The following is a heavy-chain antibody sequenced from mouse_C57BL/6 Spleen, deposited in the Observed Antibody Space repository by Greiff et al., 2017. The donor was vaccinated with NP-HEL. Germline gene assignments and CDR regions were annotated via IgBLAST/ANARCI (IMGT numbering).Heavy chain of an antibody. CDR2: IYPGSGST. J-gene: IGHJ2*01. D-gene: IGHD4-1*01. CDR1: GYTFTSYW. CDR3: ARHGGDWVNYFDY. V-gene: IGHV1-55*01. Sequence: QVQLQQPGAELVKPGASVKMSCKAPGYTFTSYWITWVKQRPGQGLEWIGDIYPGSGSTNYNEKFKSKATLTVDTSSSTAYMQLSSLTSEDSAVYYCARHGGDWVNYFDYWGQGTTLTVSS.